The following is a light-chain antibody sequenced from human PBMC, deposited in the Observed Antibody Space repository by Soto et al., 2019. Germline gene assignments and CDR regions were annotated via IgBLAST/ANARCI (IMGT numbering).Light chain of an antibody. Sequence: QSALTQPASVSASPGQSITISCTGTNTDVGVYNYVSWYQQYPGKAPNLMIYEVSNRPSGVSNRFSGSKSGNTALLTISGLQTEYEANYYCASYATSSTWVFGGGTKLTVL. CDR2: EVS. CDR1: NTDVGVYNY. CDR3: ASYATSSTWV. J-gene: IGLJ2*01. V-gene: IGLV2-14*01.